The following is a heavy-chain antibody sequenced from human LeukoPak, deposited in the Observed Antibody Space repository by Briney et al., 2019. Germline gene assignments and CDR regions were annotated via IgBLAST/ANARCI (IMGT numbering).Heavy chain of an antibody. D-gene: IGHD3-22*01. CDR3: ARTYYDSSGYYLGYFDY. Sequence: RTGGSLRLSCAASGFTFSIYAMNWVRQTPGKGLEWVSYISYSSEMTHYADSVKGRFTISRDNSKNTLYLQMSSLRAEDTAVYYCARTYYDSSGYYLGYFDYWGQGTLVTVSS. J-gene: IGHJ4*02. CDR2: ISYSSEMT. CDR1: GFTFSIYA. V-gene: IGHV3-48*01.